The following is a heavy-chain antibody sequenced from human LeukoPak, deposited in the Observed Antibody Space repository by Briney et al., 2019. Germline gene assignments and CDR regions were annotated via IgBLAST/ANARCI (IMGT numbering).Heavy chain of an antibody. D-gene: IGHD4-23*01. Sequence: SEALSLTCTVSGYSISSGYYWGWIRQPPGKGLEWIGNIYHSGSTYYNPSLKSRVTISVDTSKNQFSLKLSPVTAADTAVYYCARVGVDYSGNIIKYFFDYWGQGTLVTVSS. V-gene: IGHV4-38-2*02. J-gene: IGHJ4*02. CDR3: ARVGVDYSGNIIKYFFDY. CDR2: IYHSGST. CDR1: GYSISSGYY.